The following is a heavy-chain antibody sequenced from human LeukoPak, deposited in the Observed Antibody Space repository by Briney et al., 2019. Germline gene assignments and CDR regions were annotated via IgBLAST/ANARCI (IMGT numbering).Heavy chain of an antibody. CDR3: ARVGSQLWLGEYIRTGFDY. V-gene: IGHV3-74*01. CDR1: GFTFSSYW. Sequence: GGSLTLSCAASGFTFSSYWIHWVRQAPGKGLVWVSRINSDGSSTSYADSVKGRFTISRDNAKNSLYLQMNSLRAEDTAVYYCARVGSQLWLGEYIRTGFDYWGQGTLVTVSS. D-gene: IGHD3-10*01. J-gene: IGHJ4*02. CDR2: INSDGSST.